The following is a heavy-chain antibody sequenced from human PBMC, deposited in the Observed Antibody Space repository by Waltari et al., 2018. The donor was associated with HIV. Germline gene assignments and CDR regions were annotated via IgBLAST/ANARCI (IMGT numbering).Heavy chain of an antibody. D-gene: IGHD3-3*01. CDR2: IYTSGST. V-gene: IGHV4-61*02. CDR3: ARWSGYYRSFHY. CDR1: GGSISSGSYY. Sequence: VQLQESGPGLVKPSQTLSLTCTVPGGSISSGSYYWNWIRQPAGKGLEWIGRIYTSGSTNYNPSLKSRVTISIDTSKNHFSLKLSSVTAADTAVYYCARWSGYYRSFHYWGQGTLVTVSS. J-gene: IGHJ4*02.